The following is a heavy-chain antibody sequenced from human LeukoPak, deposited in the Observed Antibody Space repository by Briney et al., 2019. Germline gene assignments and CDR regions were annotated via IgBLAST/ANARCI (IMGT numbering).Heavy chain of an antibody. CDR3: AREYILTAYYGDY. D-gene: IGHD3-9*01. CDR1: GFTFNAYN. Sequence: ASVKVSCKASGFTFNAYNIHWVRQAPGQGLEWMGWINPKSGGANYAQKFQGRVTMTWDTSISTAYMELSRLRSDDTAVYYCAREYILTAYYGDYWGQGTLVTVSS. CDR2: INPKSGGA. V-gene: IGHV1-2*02. J-gene: IGHJ4*02.